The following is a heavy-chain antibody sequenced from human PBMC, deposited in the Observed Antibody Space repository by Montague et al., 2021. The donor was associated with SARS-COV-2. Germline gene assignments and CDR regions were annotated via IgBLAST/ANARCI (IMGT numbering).Heavy chain of an antibody. V-gene: IGHV4-34*01. CDR2: INRSGST. J-gene: IGHJ6*02. CDR1: GGSFSGYY. CDR3: ARGRTVTTFYYYYYGMDV. Sequence: SETLSLTCAVYGGSFSGYYWSWIRQPPGKGLEWIGEINRSGSTNYNPSLKSRVTISVDTSKNQFSLKQSSVTAADTAVYYCARGRTVTTFYYYYYGMDVWGQGTTVTVSS. D-gene: IGHD4-17*01.